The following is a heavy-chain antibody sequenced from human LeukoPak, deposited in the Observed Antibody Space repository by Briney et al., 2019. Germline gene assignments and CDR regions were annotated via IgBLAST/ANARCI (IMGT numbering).Heavy chain of an antibody. Sequence: PGGSLRLSCAASGFTVSSNYMSWVRQAPGKGLEWVSVIYSGGSTYYADSVKGRFTISRDNSKNTLYLQMNSLRAEDTAVYYCARVGYYDSSGLDVLDIWGQGTMVTSLQ. CDR1: GFTVSSNY. CDR3: ARVGYYDSSGLDVLDI. CDR2: IYSGGST. D-gene: IGHD3-22*01. J-gene: IGHJ3*02. V-gene: IGHV3-66*01.